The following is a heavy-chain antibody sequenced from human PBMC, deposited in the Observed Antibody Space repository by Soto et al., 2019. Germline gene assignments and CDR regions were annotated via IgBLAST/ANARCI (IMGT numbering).Heavy chain of an antibody. J-gene: IGHJ6*02. CDR1: GFTFSSYG. CDR3: ARDGSSSGPYYYYGMDV. D-gene: IGHD6-6*01. CDR2: IWYDGSNK. V-gene: IGHV3-33*01. Sequence: LSCAASGFTFSSYGMHWVRQAPGKGLEWVAVIWYDGSNKYYADSVKGRFTISRDNSKNTLYLQMNSLRAEDTAVYYCARDGSSSGPYYYYGMDVWGQGTTVTVSS.